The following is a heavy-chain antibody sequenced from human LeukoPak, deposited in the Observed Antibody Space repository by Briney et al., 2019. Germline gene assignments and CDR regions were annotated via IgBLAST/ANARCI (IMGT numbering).Heavy chain of an antibody. CDR2: ISGSGTST. J-gene: IGHJ4*02. V-gene: IGHV3-23*01. Sequence: GGSLRLSCAASGFNFSTYAMSWVRQAPGKGLEWVSGISGSGTSTYYADFVQGRFTISRDNSNNTVFLQMDSLRAGGTAVYYCAKVVTTFDWLSKGFDSWGQGTLVTVSS. CDR1: GFNFSTYA. D-gene: IGHD3-9*01. CDR3: AKVVTTFDWLSKGFDS.